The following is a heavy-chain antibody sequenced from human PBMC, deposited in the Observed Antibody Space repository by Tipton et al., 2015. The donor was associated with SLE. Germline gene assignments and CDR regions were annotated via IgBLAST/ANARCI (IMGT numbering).Heavy chain of an antibody. J-gene: IGHJ3*02. CDR1: KFSFSSFW. V-gene: IGHV3-7*01. D-gene: IGHD1-26*01. CDR2: IKQDGSEK. Sequence: SLRLSCEASKFSFSSFWMSWVRQAPGKGLEWVADIKQDGSEKYYVESVKGRFTISRDNADNSLYLQMNSLRAEDTAVYYCARMSWEHRNAFDIWGQGSMVSVSS. CDR3: ARMSWEHRNAFDI.